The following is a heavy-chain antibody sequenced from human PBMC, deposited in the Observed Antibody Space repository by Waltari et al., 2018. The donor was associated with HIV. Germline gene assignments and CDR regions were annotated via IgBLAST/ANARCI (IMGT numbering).Heavy chain of an antibody. Sequence: EGQLVESGGGLVQPGGSLGLCGSASGFTFSNYPIPWVRQAPGKGLEYVSAITSHGKNTYYVDSVKGRFTISRDNSKNMLYLQMRSLRAEDTALYYCVKDSGYNSSGGAFDIWGQGTMVIVSS. V-gene: IGHV3-64D*06. D-gene: IGHD3-22*01. J-gene: IGHJ3*02. CDR1: GFTFSNYP. CDR2: ITSHGKNT. CDR3: VKDSGYNSSGGAFDI.